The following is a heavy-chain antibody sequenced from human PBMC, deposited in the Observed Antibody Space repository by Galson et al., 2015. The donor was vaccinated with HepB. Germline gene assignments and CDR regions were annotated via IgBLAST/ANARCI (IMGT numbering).Heavy chain of an antibody. Sequence: SLRLSCAASGFSFSNYAMSWVRQAPGRGLEWVSTINGAGTTTFDADSVKGRFTISRDNSKNTLSLQMNALTAEDTAIYYCAKHSTSGYFDPWGQGTQVTVSS. CDR2: INGAGTTT. V-gene: IGHV3-23*01. J-gene: IGHJ5*02. CDR1: GFSFSNYA. CDR3: AKHSTSGYFDP. D-gene: IGHD2-2*01.